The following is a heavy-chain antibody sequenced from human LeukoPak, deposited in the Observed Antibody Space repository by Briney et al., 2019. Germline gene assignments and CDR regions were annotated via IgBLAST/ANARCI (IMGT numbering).Heavy chain of an antibody. CDR3: AKGLDSSSWYYFDY. CDR2: ISGSGDST. CDR1: KFTFNSYA. D-gene: IGHD6-13*01. V-gene: IGHV3-23*01. J-gene: IGHJ4*02. Sequence: GGSLRLSCAASKFTFNSYAMSWVRQAPGKGLEWVPAISGSGDSTYYADSVKGRFTISRDNSKNTVYLQMKSLRAEDTAVYYCAKGLDSSSWYYFDYWGQGTLVTVSS.